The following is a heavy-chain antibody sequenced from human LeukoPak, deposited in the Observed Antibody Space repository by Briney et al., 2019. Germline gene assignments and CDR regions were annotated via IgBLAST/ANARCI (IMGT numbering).Heavy chain of an antibody. D-gene: IGHD6-13*01. CDR3: ARDAPQVPAAGVLAS. Sequence: GGSLRLSCAASGFTVSDNYMSWVRQAPGKGLEWVSVMYSGGDTYYADSVKGRFTFSRDISKNTLYRQMNGLRTEDTAMYYCARDAPQVPAAGVLASWGQGTLVTVSS. CDR2: MYSGGDT. CDR1: GFTVSDNY. J-gene: IGHJ5*02. V-gene: IGHV3-53*01.